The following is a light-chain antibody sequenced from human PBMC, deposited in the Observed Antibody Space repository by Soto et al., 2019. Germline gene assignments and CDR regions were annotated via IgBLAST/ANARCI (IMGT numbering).Light chain of an antibody. Sequence: EIVMTQSPATLSVSPGERATLSCRASQSVRSNLAWYQQKPGQAPRLLIYGASSRATGIPDRFSGSGSGTDFTLTISRLEPEDFAVYYCQQYRTFGQGTKVDIK. CDR3: QQYRT. J-gene: IGKJ1*01. CDR1: QSVRSN. V-gene: IGKV3D-15*01. CDR2: GAS.